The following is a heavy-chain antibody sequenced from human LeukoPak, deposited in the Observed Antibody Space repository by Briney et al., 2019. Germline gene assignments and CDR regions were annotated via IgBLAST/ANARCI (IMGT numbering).Heavy chain of an antibody. CDR1: GFTFNDYP. Sequence: GGSLRLSCAASGFTFNDYPMHWVRQAPGKGLEWVSLISGDGSVTYYADSEKGRFTISRDNSKNSLYLQMNSLRAEDTAVYYCGRLAAETGGGYLDYWGQGTLVTVSS. D-gene: IGHD3-9*01. J-gene: IGHJ4*02. V-gene: IGHV3-43*02. CDR3: GRLAAETGGGYLDY. CDR2: ISGDGSVT.